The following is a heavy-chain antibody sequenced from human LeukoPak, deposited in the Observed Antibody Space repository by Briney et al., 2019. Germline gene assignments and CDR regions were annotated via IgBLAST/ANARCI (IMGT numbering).Heavy chain of an antibody. CDR2: IKADGSGT. CDR1: GFTIGAYA. CDR3: ATWAFYHNLDV. Sequence: GGALRLSCAASGFTIGAYAMYWVRQGPGRGLEWVSVIKADGSGTFYADSVRGRFTPSRDNSKNSLYLQMNSLTSEDTALYYCATWAFYHNLDVWGQGTTVIVSS. V-gene: IGHV3-43*02. J-gene: IGHJ6*02. D-gene: IGHD2/OR15-2a*01.